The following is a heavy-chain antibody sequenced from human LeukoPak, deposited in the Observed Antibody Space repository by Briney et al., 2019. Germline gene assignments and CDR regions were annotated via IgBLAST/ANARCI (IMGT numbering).Heavy chain of an antibody. D-gene: IGHD6-13*01. V-gene: IGHV3-30*03. J-gene: IGHJ4*02. Sequence: GGSLRLSCAASGFTFSSYGMHWVRQAPGKGLEWVAVISYDGSNKYYADSVKGRFTISRDNSKNTLYLQMNSLRAEDTAVYYCARAPRYEGIAAAAYYFDYWGQGTLVTVSS. CDR1: GFTFSSYG. CDR3: ARAPRYEGIAAAAYYFDY. CDR2: ISYDGSNK.